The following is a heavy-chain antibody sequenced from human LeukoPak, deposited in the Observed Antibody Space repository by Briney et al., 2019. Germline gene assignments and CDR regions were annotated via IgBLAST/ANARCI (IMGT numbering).Heavy chain of an antibody. J-gene: IGHJ4*02. D-gene: IGHD2-15*01. CDR2: ISISSSYI. CDR1: VFIYSSYS. Sequence: PGGSLSLSCAASVFIYSSYSMNWVRQAPGKGLEGVSSISISSSYIYYADSVKGRFTISRDNAKNSLYLQMNSLRGEDTAVYYCARGHCSGGSCYSVDYWGQGTLVTVYS. V-gene: IGHV3-21*01. CDR3: ARGHCSGGSCYSVDY.